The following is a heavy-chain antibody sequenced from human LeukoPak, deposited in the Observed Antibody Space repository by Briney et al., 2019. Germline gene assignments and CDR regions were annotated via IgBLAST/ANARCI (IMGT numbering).Heavy chain of an antibody. J-gene: IGHJ6*03. CDR2: FDPEDGET. D-gene: IGHD3-16*02. V-gene: IGHV1-24*01. CDR1: GYTLTELS. CDR3: ATRGVIVIGAYYHYYMDV. Sequence: ASVKVSCKVSGYTLTELSMHWVRQAPGKGLEWMGGFDPEDGETIYAQKFQGRVTMTEDTSTDTAYMELSSLRSEDTAVYYCATRGVIVIGAYYHYYMDVWGKGTTVTISS.